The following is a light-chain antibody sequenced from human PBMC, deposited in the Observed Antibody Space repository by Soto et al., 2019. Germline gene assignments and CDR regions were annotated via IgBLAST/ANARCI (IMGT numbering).Light chain of an antibody. Sequence: QSALPQPASVSGSRGQSITISCTGTSSDVGGYNYVSWYQQHPGKAPKLMIYEVSNRPSGVSNRFSGSKSGNTASLTISGLQAEDEADYYCSSYTSSSTLVFGGGTKVTVL. CDR2: EVS. CDR1: SSDVGGYNY. CDR3: SSYTSSSTLV. J-gene: IGLJ2*01. V-gene: IGLV2-14*01.